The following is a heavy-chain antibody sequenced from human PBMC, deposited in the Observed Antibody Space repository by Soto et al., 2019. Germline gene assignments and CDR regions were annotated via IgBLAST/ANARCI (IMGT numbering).Heavy chain of an antibody. V-gene: IGHV3-23*01. CDR1: GFTFSSYA. D-gene: IGHD3-3*01. CDR2: ISGSGGST. J-gene: IGHJ4*02. Sequence: GSLRLSCAASGFTFSSYAMSWVRQAPGKGLEWVSAISGSGGSTYYADSVKGRFTISRDNSKNTLYLQMNSLRAEDTAVYYCAKFPFLVWSFDYWGQGTLVTVSS. CDR3: AKFPFLVWSFDY.